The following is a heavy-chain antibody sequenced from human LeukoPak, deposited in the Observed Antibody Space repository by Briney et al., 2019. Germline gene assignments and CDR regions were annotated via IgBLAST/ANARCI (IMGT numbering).Heavy chain of an antibody. Sequence: SVKVSCKASGYTFTSYGISWVRQAPGQGLEWMGRIIPILGIANYAQKFQGRVTITADKSTSTAYMELSSLRSEDTAVYYCARFCSGGSCYTPGVFDYWGQGTLVTVSS. V-gene: IGHV1-69*04. D-gene: IGHD2-15*01. CDR1: GYTFTSYG. CDR2: IIPILGIA. J-gene: IGHJ4*02. CDR3: ARFCSGGSCYTPGVFDY.